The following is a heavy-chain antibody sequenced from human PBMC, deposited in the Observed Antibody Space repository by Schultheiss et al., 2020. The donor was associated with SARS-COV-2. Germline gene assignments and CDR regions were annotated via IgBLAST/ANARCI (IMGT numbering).Heavy chain of an antibody. CDR1: GFTFSNAW. J-gene: IGHJ6*02. CDR3: ARAYGSGGGGGVYYYYGMDV. Sequence: GESLKISCAASGFTFSNAWMSWVRQAPGKGLEWVGRIKSKTDGGTTDYGAPVKGRFTISRDNSKNTAYLQMNSLKTEDTAVYYCARAYGSGGGGGVYYYYGMDVWGQGTTVTVSS. V-gene: IGHV3-15*01. CDR2: IKSKTDGGTT. D-gene: IGHD3-10*01.